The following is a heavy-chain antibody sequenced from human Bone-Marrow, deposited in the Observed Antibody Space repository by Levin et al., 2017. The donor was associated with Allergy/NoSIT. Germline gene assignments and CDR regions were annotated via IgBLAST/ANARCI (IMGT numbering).Heavy chain of an antibody. CDR2: ISGSGDST. V-gene: IGHV3-23*01. Sequence: GESLKISCAASGFTLSTYAMSWVRQAPGKGLEWVSGISGSGDSTYYADSVKGRFTISRDNSKNTLYLQMNSLRADDTAVYFCAKVTSVSMIVVIEGYFDLWGRGTLVTVSS. D-gene: IGHD3-22*01. CDR3: AKVTSVSMIVVIEGYFDL. CDR1: GFTLSTYA. J-gene: IGHJ2*01.